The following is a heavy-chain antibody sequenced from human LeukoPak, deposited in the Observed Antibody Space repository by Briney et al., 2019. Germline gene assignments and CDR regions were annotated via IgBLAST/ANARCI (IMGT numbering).Heavy chain of an antibody. V-gene: IGHV3-11*01. J-gene: IGHJ4*02. CDR3: ARDLGRDTAMVTRPYYFDY. D-gene: IGHD5-18*01. CDR1: GFTFSDYY. CDR2: IGSSGSTI. Sequence: GGSLRLSCAASGFTFSDYYMSWIRQAPGKGLEWVSYIGSSGSTIYYADSVKGRFTIPRDNAKNSLYLQMNSLRAEDTAVYYCARDLGRDTAMVTRPYYFDYWGQGTLVTVSS.